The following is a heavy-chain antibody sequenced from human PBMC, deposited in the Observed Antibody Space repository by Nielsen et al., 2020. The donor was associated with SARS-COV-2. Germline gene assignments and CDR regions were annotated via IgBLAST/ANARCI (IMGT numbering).Heavy chain of an antibody. Sequence: ASVKVSCKTSGYSFSNYGITRVRQAPGQGLEWMGIINPSGGSTSYAQKFQGRVTMTRDTSTSTVYMELSSLRSEDTAVYYCARPVPYYYDSSGYYQDWFDPWGQGTLVTVSS. J-gene: IGHJ5*02. V-gene: IGHV1-46*01. CDR1: GYSFSNYG. CDR2: INPSGGST. CDR3: ARPVPYYYDSSGYYQDWFDP. D-gene: IGHD3-22*01.